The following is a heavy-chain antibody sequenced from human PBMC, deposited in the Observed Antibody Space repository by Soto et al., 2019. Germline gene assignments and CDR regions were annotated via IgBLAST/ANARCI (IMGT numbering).Heavy chain of an antibody. CDR1: GFSLSTSGVG. CDR3: AHRLLVVRSDAFDI. Sequence: QITLKESGPTLVKPTQTLTLTCTFSGFSLSTSGVGVGWIRQPPGKALEWLALIYWDDDKRYSPSLKSRLTITKDTSKNQVVLTMTNMDPVDTATYYGAHRLLVVRSDAFDIWGQGTMVTVSS. V-gene: IGHV2-5*02. J-gene: IGHJ3*02. CDR2: IYWDDDK. D-gene: IGHD2-8*01.